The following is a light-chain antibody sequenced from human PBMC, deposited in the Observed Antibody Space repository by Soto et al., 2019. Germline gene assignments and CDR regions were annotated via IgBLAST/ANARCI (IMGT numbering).Light chain of an antibody. V-gene: IGKV3-20*01. Sequence: IGLTQSPGTLSLSPGERAPLSRRASQSVSNNYLAWYKQKPGQAPRVLIYGASNRATGIPDRFSVSGSGTDFTLTIRRLEPEDFAVDYCQQYGSSGTFGQGTKVDIK. J-gene: IGKJ1*01. CDR3: QQYGSSGT. CDR1: QSVSNNY. CDR2: GAS.